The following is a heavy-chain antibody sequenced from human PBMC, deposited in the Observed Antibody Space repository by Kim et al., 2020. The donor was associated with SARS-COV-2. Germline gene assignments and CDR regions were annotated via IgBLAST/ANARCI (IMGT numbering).Heavy chain of an antibody. CDR3: AKVSGSGTYFDY. D-gene: IGHD3-10*01. Sequence: GGSRRLSCAASGFTFSTDAMSWVRQAQGKGLEWVSLISGSGVITYYADSVKGRFTISRDNSKNTLYLQMNSLRAEGTAIYYCAKVSGSGTYFDYWGQGTL. J-gene: IGHJ4*02. CDR1: GFTFSTDA. CDR2: ISGSGVIT. V-gene: IGHV3-23*01.